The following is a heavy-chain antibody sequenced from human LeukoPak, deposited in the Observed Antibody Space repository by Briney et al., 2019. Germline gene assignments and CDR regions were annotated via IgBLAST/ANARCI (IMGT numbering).Heavy chain of an antibody. CDR1: GFTFSSYG. CDR2: IRYDGSNK. CDR3: ARNYRFAVDYYYMDV. D-gene: IGHD4-11*01. Sequence: GGSLRLSCAASGFTFSSYGMHWVRQAPGKGLEWVAFIRYDGSNKYYADSVKGRFTISRDNSKNTLYLHVNSLRPEDTAVCYCARNYRFAVDYYYMDVWGTGTTVTISS. J-gene: IGHJ6*03. V-gene: IGHV3-30*02.